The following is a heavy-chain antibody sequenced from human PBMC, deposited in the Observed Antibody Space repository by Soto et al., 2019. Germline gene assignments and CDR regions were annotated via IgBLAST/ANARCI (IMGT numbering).Heavy chain of an antibody. CDR2: ISASASSR. J-gene: IGHJ3*01. CDR3: AKIGLVPIPLKHASDV. V-gene: IGHV3-23*02. CDR1: GFKFSSYA. D-gene: IGHD2-21*01. Sequence: EEQLLESGGGSVQPGGCLRLSCAASGFKFSSYAMTWVRQAPGKGLEWVSSISASASSRYYGDSAKGRFTISRDNTKDVMDLQIDSLRPEDTAKYFCAKIGLVPIPLKHASDVWGPGALLIVSS.